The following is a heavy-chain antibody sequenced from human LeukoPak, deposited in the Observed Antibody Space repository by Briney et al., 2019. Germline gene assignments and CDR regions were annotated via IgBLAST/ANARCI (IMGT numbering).Heavy chain of an antibody. D-gene: IGHD5-12*01. Sequence: GGSLRLSCAASGFTFSSYSMNWVRQAPGKGLEWVSSISSSSSYIYYADSVKGRFTISRDNAKNSLYLQTNSLGAEDTAVYYCARVGDSGYASYYFDYWGQGTLVTVSS. J-gene: IGHJ4*02. CDR2: ISSSSSYI. V-gene: IGHV3-21*01. CDR1: GFTFSSYS. CDR3: ARVGDSGYASYYFDY.